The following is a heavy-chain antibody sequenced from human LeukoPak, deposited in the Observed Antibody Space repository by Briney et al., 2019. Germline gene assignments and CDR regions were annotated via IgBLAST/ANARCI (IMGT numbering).Heavy chain of an antibody. J-gene: IGHJ6*02. Sequence: SETLSLTCSVSGGSISSGSYYWSWIRQPAGKGLGWIGRIYTSGSTNYNPSLKSRVTMSVDTSKNQFSLKLRSVTAADTAVYYCARVPGIAVAGTFYYYGMDVWGQGTTVTVSS. CDR1: GGSISSGSYY. V-gene: IGHV4-61*02. CDR2: IYTSGST. CDR3: ARVPGIAVAGTFYYYGMDV. D-gene: IGHD6-19*01.